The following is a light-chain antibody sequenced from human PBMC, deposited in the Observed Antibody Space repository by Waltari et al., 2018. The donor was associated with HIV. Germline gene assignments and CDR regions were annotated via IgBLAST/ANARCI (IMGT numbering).Light chain of an antibody. Sequence: DIQMTQSPSSLSASVRDRVTITCRANQSIGSFSSWYQQKPGKAPRLLIYAASSLRSGIPSRFSGSGSGTDFTLTISSLHPEDFATYYCQQSYSTPHSFGQGTTLEI. CDR3: QQSYSTPHS. J-gene: IGKJ2*03. CDR1: QSIGSF. V-gene: IGKV1-39*01. CDR2: AAS.